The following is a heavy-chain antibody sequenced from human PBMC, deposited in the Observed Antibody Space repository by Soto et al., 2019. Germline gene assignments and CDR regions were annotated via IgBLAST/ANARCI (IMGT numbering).Heavy chain of an antibody. D-gene: IGHD3-3*01. V-gene: IGHV4-4*02. CDR3: ARDIQYYNFWSGYYSDYYYYGMDV. CDR2: IYHSGST. J-gene: IGHJ6*02. CDR1: GGSISSSNW. Sequence: SETLSLTCAVSGGSISSSNWWSWVSQPPGKGLEWIGEIYHSGSTNYNPSLKSRVTISVDKSKNQFSLKLSSVTAADTAVYYCARDIQYYNFWSGYYSDYYYYGMDVWGQGTTVT.